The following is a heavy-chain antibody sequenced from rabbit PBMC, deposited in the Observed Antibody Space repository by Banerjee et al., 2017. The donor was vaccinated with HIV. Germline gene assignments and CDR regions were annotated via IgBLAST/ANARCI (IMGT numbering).Heavy chain of an antibody. D-gene: IGHD8-1*01. CDR1: GFDLSRYDY. CDR3: ARYVGGISDYFNL. V-gene: IGHV1S40*01. Sequence: QSLEESGGGLVKPEGSLTLTCTASGFDLSRYDYMCWVRQAPGKGLEWSACIYAGSSGSTYYASWAKGRFTISKTSSTTVTLQMTSLTAADTATYFCARYVGGISDYFNLWGPGTLVTVS. J-gene: IGHJ4*01. CDR2: IYAGSSGST.